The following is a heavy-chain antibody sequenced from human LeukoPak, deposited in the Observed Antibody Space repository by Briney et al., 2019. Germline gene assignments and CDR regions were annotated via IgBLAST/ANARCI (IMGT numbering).Heavy chain of an antibody. Sequence: GESLKISCHGYGYSFKSYWIGWVRQTPGKGLEWMGIIYPDDSDTRYSPSFQGQVTISADKSITTAYLQWSSLKASDTAMYYCARRPVGAFDIWGQGTMVTVSS. V-gene: IGHV5-51*01. CDR1: GYSFKSYW. J-gene: IGHJ3*02. CDR2: IYPDDSDT. CDR3: ARRPVGAFDI.